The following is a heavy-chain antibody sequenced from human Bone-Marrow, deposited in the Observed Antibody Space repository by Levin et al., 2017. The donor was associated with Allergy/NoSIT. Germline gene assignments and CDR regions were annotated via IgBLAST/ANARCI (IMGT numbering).Heavy chain of an antibody. J-gene: IGHJ4*02. CDR3: ARGWFYLDY. CDR2: INSYGTST. V-gene: IGHV3-74*01. Sequence: GGSLRLSCVGSGFTFSNYWMHWVRQAPGKGLEWVSQINSYGTSTDYAGSVMGRFTISRDNAKNTLYLQMTSLRAEDSAVYYCARGWFYLDYWGQGTLVTVSS. CDR1: GFTFSNYW. D-gene: IGHD2-15*01.